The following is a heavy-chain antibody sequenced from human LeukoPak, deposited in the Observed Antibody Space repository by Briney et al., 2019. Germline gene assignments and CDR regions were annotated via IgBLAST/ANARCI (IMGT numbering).Heavy chain of an antibody. J-gene: IGHJ4*02. CDR2: IYYSGST. Sequence: PSQTLSLTCTVSGGSISSSDYYWSWIRQPPGKGLEWIGYIYYSGSTYYNPSLKSRVTISVDTSKNQFSLKLSSVTAADTAVYYCARDLGQLEPTFDYWGQGTLVTVSS. CDR3: ARDLGQLEPTFDY. D-gene: IGHD6-6*01. CDR1: GGSISSSDYY. V-gene: IGHV4-30-4*01.